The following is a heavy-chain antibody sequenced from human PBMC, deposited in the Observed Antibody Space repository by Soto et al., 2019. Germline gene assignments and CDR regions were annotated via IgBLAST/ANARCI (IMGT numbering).Heavy chain of an antibody. V-gene: IGHV1-69*08. D-gene: IGHD6-13*01. CDR1: GGTFSSYT. J-gene: IGHJ1*01. CDR2: IIPILGIA. Sequence: QVQLVQSGAEVQKPGSSVKVSCKASGGTFSSYTISWVRQAPGQGLEWMGRIIPILGIANYAQKFQGRVTITADKSTSTAYMELSSLRSEDTAVYYCARDTIAAAATGYFQHWGQGTLVTVSS. CDR3: ARDTIAAAATGYFQH.